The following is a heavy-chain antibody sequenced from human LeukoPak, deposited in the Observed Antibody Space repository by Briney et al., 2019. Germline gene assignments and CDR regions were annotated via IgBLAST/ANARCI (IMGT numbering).Heavy chain of an antibody. CDR3: ARLPPAAAAGSDAFDI. D-gene: IGHD6-13*01. CDR2: INHSGST. V-gene: IGHV4-34*01. Sequence: PSETLSLTCAVYGGSFSGYYWSWIRQPPGKGLEWIGEINHSGSTNYNPSLKSRVTISVDTSKNQFSLKLSSVTAADTAVYYCARLPPAAAAGSDAFDIWGQGTIVTVSS. J-gene: IGHJ3*02. CDR1: GGSFSGYY.